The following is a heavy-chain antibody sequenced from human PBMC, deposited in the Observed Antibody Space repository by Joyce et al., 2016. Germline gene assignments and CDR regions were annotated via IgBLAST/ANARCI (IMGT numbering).Heavy chain of an antibody. V-gene: IGHV1-18*04. CDR1: GYSFINYF. CDR2: IKAENGNT. Sequence: QVHLVQSGGEVKKPGASVKVSCKASGYSFINYFIVWGRQDPGQGLEWMGWIKAENGNTKYAERLQGRINMTRDTLTTTAFMELRSLRSDDTATYYCARGVKGAAHFDYWGLGTLVTVS. CDR3: ARGVKGAAHFDY. J-gene: IGHJ4*02. D-gene: IGHD2-15*01.